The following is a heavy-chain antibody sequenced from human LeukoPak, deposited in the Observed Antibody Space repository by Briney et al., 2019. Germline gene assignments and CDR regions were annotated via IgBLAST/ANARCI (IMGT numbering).Heavy chain of an antibody. Sequence: SETLSHTCTVSGGSISSSSYYWGWIRQPPGKGLEWIGSIYYSGSTYYNPSLKSRVTISVDTSKNKFSLKLNSVTAADTAVYYCARPAYRGSFYDAFASWGQGTLVTVSS. CDR3: ARPAYRGSFYDAFAS. CDR1: GGSISSSSYY. J-gene: IGHJ3*02. D-gene: IGHD1-26*01. V-gene: IGHV4-39*01. CDR2: IYYSGST.